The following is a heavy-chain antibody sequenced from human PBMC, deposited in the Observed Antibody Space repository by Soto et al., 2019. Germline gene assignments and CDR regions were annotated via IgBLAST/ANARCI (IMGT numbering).Heavy chain of an antibody. CDR1: GFTFSNFA. D-gene: IGHD6-19*01. J-gene: IGHJ4*02. V-gene: IGHV3-21*01. CDR2: IPSSTGYI. Sequence: EVQLVESGGGLVKPGGSLRLSCAASGFTFSNFAMNWVRQAPGKGLEWVSSIPSSTGYIYYADSVKARFTISRDNTKNARYLEMNSLSAEDRAVYYWARGTLSVAGIGENWGQGTLVTVSS. CDR3: ARGTLSVAGIGEN.